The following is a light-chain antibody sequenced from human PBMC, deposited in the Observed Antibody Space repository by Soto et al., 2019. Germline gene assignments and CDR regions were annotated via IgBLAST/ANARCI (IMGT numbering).Light chain of an antibody. V-gene: IGLV2-14*01. J-gene: IGLJ1*01. Sequence: QSVLTQPASVSGSPGQSITISCTGTRXDVGGYNYVSWYQQYSGKSPKLLIYEVTHRPSGVSNRFSGSKSGNTASLTISGLQAEDEADYYCSSYTISNTLPFVFGTGTKVTVL. CDR1: RXDVGGYNY. CDR3: SSYTISNTLPFV. CDR2: EVT.